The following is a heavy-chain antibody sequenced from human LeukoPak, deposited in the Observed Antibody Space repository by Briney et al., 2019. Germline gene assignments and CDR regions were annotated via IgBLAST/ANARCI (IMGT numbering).Heavy chain of an antibody. Sequence: GESLKISCKGSGYSFTSYWIGWVRQMLGKGLEWMGIIYPGDSDTRYSPSFQGQVTISADKSISTAYLQWSSLKASDTAMYYCARQLDYVWGSYRYTPSGDAFDIWGQGTMVTVSS. CDR2: IYPGDSDT. J-gene: IGHJ3*02. D-gene: IGHD3-16*02. CDR1: GYSFTSYW. V-gene: IGHV5-51*01. CDR3: ARQLDYVWGSYRYTPSGDAFDI.